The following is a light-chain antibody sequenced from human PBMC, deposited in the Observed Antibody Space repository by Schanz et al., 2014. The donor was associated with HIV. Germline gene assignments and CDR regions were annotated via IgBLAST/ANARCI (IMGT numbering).Light chain of an antibody. CDR2: GNN. J-gene: IGLJ3*02. CDR1: SSNIGAGYD. CDR3: QSFDSSLNGVV. V-gene: IGLV1-40*01. Sequence: QSVLTQPPSVSGAPGQRVTISCAGSSSNIGAGYDVHWYHHLPGSAPKLLISGNNNRPSGVPDRFSGSKSGSSASLAISGLQAEDEADYFCQSFDSSLNGVVFGGGTKVTVL.